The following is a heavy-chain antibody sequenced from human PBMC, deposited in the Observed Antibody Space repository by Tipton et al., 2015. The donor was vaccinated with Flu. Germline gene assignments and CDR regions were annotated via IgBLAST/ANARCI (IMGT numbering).Heavy chain of an antibody. D-gene: IGHD6-13*01. CDR3: ARALYSSNWYGSVWLDP. CDR1: GGSVNNYF. V-gene: IGHV4-59*02. CDR2: VYYTGST. J-gene: IGHJ5*02. Sequence: GLVKPSETLSLTCTVSGGSVNNYFWSWIRQPPGKGLEWIGYVYYTGSTNYNPSLKSRVTMSLDTSKNQFSLKLSSVTAADTAVYFCARALYSSNWYGSVWLDPWGQGTQVTVSS.